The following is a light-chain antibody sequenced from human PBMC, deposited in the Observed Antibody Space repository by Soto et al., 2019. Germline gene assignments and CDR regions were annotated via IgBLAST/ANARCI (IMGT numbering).Light chain of an antibody. V-gene: IGKV3-20*01. Sequence: EIVLTQSPGTLSLSPGERATLSCRASQSVSSSYLAWYQQKPGQAPRLLIYGASSRPTGIPDRFSGSGSGTDFTLTISRLEPEDFAVYYCQQYGSPWTFGQGNKVEIK. J-gene: IGKJ1*01. CDR2: GAS. CDR3: QQYGSPWT. CDR1: QSVSSSY.